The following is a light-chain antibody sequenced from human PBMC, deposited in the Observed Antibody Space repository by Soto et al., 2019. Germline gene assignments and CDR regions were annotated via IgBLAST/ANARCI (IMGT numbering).Light chain of an antibody. Sequence: EIVLTHSPGTLSLSPGERAALFCRASQSVSSSYLAWYQQKPGQAPRLLIYGASSRATGIPDRFSGSGSGTDFTLTISRLEPEDFAVYYCQQYGSSFGQGTKVDIK. CDR2: GAS. J-gene: IGKJ1*01. CDR1: QSVSSSY. V-gene: IGKV3-20*01. CDR3: QQYGSS.